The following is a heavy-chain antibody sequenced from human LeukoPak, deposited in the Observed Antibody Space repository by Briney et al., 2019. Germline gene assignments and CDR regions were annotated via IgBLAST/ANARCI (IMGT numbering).Heavy chain of an antibody. J-gene: IGHJ4*02. CDR1: GGSISSSTYW. CDR2: IYYSGST. D-gene: IGHD3-10*01. Sequence: SETLSLTCSVSGGSISSSTYWWAWIRQPPGKGLEWIGSIYYSGSTHYNPSLKSRVTISVDTSNNQFSLKLTSVTAADTAVYHCARQYGSGFWFFDNWGQGTLVTVSS. CDR3: ARQYGSGFWFFDN. V-gene: IGHV4-39*01.